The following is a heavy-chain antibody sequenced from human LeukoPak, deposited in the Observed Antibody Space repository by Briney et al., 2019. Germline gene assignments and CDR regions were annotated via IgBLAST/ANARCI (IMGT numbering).Heavy chain of an antibody. V-gene: IGHV3-48*03. CDR1: RFTFSSYE. Sequence: GGSLRLSCAASRFTFSSYEMTWVRQAPGKGLEWVSYISSSGSTTHYADSVKGRFTFSRDNAKNSLYLQMNSLRAEDTAVYYCARDQRGSYYGFFDYWGQGTLVTVSS. J-gene: IGHJ4*02. CDR2: ISSSGSTT. D-gene: IGHD1-26*01. CDR3: ARDQRGSYYGFFDY.